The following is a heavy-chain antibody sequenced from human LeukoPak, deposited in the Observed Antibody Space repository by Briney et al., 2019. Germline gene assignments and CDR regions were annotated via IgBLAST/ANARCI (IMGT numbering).Heavy chain of an antibody. CDR1: GFTFSSSW. V-gene: IGHV3-74*01. Sequence: GGSLRLSCAASGFTFSSSWMHWVRQAPGKGLVWVSRINSDGSTTTYADSVKGRFAISTDNAKNTVYLQMNSLRAEDTAVYYCARAMISGSDYWGQGTLVTVSS. D-gene: IGHD3-22*01. CDR3: ARAMISGSDY. J-gene: IGHJ4*02. CDR2: INSDGSTT.